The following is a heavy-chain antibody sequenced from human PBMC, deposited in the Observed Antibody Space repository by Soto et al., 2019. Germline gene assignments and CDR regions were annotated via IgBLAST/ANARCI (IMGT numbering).Heavy chain of an antibody. CDR1: GFTFSSYS. Sequence: EVQLVESGGGLVKPGGSLRLSCAASGFTFSSYSMNWVRQAPGKGLEWVSSISSSSSYIYYADSVKGRFTISRDNAKNSLYLQMNRLRAEDTAVYYCEREEVWNDIYYGMDVWGQGTTVTVSS. D-gene: IGHD1-1*01. CDR2: ISSSSSYI. V-gene: IGHV3-21*01. J-gene: IGHJ6*02. CDR3: EREEVWNDIYYGMDV.